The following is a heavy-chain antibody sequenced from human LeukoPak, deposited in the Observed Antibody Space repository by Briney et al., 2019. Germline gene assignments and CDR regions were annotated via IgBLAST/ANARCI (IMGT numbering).Heavy chain of an antibody. CDR3: ARVKYSSGWEFDY. Sequence: SETLSLTCAVYGGSFSGYYWSWIRQPPGKGLEWIGEINHSGSTNYNPSLKSRVTISVDTSKIQFSLKLSSVTAADTAVYYCARVKYSSGWEFDYWGQGTLVTVSS. V-gene: IGHV4-34*01. D-gene: IGHD6-19*01. J-gene: IGHJ4*02. CDR1: GGSFSGYY. CDR2: INHSGST.